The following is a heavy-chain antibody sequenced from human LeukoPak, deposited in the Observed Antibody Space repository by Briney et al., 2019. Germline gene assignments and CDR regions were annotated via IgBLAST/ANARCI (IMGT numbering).Heavy chain of an antibody. CDR2: IKGDESAR. CDR1: GFTFSTYW. J-gene: IGHJ4*02. Sequence: GGSLRLSCAASGFTFSTYWMAWVRQAPGKGLEWVANIKGDESARHQADSVKGRFTISRGDAKKSVYLQMSSLRGEDTAVYYCARDVGGSLDYWGQGTLVTVSS. CDR3: ARDVGGSLDY. D-gene: IGHD1-26*01. V-gene: IGHV3-7*01.